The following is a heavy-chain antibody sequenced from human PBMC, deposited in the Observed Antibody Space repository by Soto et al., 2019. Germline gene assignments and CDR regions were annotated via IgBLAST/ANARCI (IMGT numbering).Heavy chain of an antibody. J-gene: IGHJ4*02. D-gene: IGHD1-26*01. Sequence: QVQLVQSGAEVKKPGSSVKVSCKASGDAVTNYIFDWLLQAPGQGLEWMGGIIPMFGTPKYAQTFQDRVTISAAVSTGTAYLELTSLRFDDTAVYYCARGCDQPPVGVYFDSWGEGTRVTVSS. CDR1: GDAVTNYI. CDR2: IIPMFGTP. CDR3: ARGCDQPPVGVYFDS. V-gene: IGHV1-69*01.